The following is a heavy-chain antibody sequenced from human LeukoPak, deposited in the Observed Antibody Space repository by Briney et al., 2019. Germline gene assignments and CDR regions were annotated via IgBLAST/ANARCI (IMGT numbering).Heavy chain of an antibody. CDR1: GFTFSDYY. CDR3: ARLYDRDAFDI. D-gene: IGHD3-22*01. V-gene: IGHV3-11*01. CDR2: ISSSGSTI. J-gene: IGHJ3*02. Sequence: GGSLRLSCAASGFTFSDYYMSWIRQAPGKGLEWVSYISSSGSTIYYADSVKGRFTNSRDNAKNSLYLQMNSLRAEDTAVYYCARLYDRDAFDIWGQGTMVTVSS.